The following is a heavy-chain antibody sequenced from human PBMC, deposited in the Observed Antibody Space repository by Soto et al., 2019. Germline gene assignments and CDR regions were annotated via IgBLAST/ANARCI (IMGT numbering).Heavy chain of an antibody. V-gene: IGHV3-23*01. Sequence: GGSLRLSCAASGFTFSTYAMSWVRQAPGRGLEWVSAISGSGSSRYYADSAKGRFTISRDNSKNTLFLQLNSLRAEDTAVYYCAKELLRLGESLERYFDYWGQGTLVTVSS. J-gene: IGHJ4*02. CDR1: GFTFSTYA. D-gene: IGHD3-10*01. CDR3: AKELLRLGESLERYFDY. CDR2: ISGSGSSR.